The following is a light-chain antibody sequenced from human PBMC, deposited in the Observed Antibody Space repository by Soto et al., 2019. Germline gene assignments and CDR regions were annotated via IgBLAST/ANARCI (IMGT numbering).Light chain of an antibody. V-gene: IGKV1-8*01. CDR1: HGINNN. CDR2: DAS. CDR3: QQYYSYPLT. Sequence: AIRMTQSPSSLSASIGERVTITCRASHGINNNLAWYQQKPGKAPKFLIYDASTLQSGVPSRFSGSGSGADFTLTIRNLQSEDFATYYCQQYYSYPLTFGGGTKVEIK. J-gene: IGKJ4*01.